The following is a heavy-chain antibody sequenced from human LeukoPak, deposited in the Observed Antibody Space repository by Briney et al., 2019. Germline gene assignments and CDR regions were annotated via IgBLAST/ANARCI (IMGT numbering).Heavy chain of an antibody. CDR3: VKDLVAASENVRGWYPMDY. CDR1: GFTIAEYT. V-gene: IGHV3-43*01. J-gene: IGHJ4*02. Sequence: GGSLRLSCAASGFTIAEYTMHWIRQPPGKGLEWVSLISWSGARIHYGDSVKGRFTISRDNSKNSLYLQMNSLRTEDTALYYCVKDLVAASENVRGWYPMDYWGQGTLVTVSS. CDR2: ISWSGARI. D-gene: IGHD6-19*01.